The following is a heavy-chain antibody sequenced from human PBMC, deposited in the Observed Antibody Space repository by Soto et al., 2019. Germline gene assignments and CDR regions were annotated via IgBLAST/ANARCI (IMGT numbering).Heavy chain of an antibody. CDR1: GGSISSGGYY. CDR2: IYYSGST. D-gene: IGHD2-2*01. CDR3: ARRPRPAPTQSQHDAFDI. J-gene: IGHJ3*02. V-gene: IGHV4-31*03. Sequence: PSETLSLTCTVSGGSISSGGYYWSWIRQHPGKGLEWIGYIYYSGSTYYNPSLKSRVTISVDTSKNQFSLKLSSVTAADTAVYYCARRPRPAPTQSQHDAFDIWGQGTMVTVSS.